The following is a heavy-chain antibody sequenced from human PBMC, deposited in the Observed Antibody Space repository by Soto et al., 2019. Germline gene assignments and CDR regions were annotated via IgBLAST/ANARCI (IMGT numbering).Heavy chain of an antibody. CDR2: IYWDDDK. CDR1: GFSISTSGVG. D-gene: IGHD3-10*01. J-gene: IGHJ4*02. CDR3: AHRDGNMVRGVISFDY. Sequence: QITLKESGPTLVKPTQTLTLTCIFSGFSISTSGVGVGWIRQPPGKALEWLALIYWDDDKRYSPILKSRLTITXVTXKXLVVRTMTNMDPVDTATYYCAHRDGNMVRGVISFDYWGQGTLVTVSS. V-gene: IGHV2-5*02.